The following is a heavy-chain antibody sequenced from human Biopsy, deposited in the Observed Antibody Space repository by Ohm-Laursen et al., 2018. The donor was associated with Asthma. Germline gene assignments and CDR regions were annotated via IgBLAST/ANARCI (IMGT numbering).Heavy chain of an antibody. V-gene: IGHV1-3*04. J-gene: IGHJ4*02. CDR2: VNTGNGYT. D-gene: IGHD3-10*01. CDR3: ASETGHSYGSGSEYYFDY. Sequence: ASVKASCKASGYNFISFAIHWVRQAPGQRLEWMGWVNTGNGYTKYSQKFQGRVTITADVFTNTVYMELSGLRSEDTAVYYCASETGHSYGSGSEYYFDYRGLGTLVTVSS. CDR1: GYNFISFA.